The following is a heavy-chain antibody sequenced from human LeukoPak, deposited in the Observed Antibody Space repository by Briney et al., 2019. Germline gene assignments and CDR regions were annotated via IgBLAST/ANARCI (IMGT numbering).Heavy chain of an antibody. D-gene: IGHD2-2*01. Sequence: GGSLRLSCAASGFTFSSYSMNWVRQTPGKGLEWVSYISSSSSTIYYADPVKGRFTISRDNAKNSLYLQMNSLRAEDTAVYYCASAYPWAPFDYWGQGTLVTVSS. V-gene: IGHV3-48*01. J-gene: IGHJ4*02. CDR2: ISSSSSTI. CDR1: GFTFSSYS. CDR3: ASAYPWAPFDY.